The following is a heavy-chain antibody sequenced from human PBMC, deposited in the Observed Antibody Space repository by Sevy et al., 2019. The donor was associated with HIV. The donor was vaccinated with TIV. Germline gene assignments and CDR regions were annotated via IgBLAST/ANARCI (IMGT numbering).Heavy chain of an antibody. Sequence: GGSLRLSCTASGFSFNMYWMSWVRQAPGQGLKWVAHIKRDGSEKYYVDSVRGRFTISRDNAKNSLYLQMNSLRAEDTAVYYCARDCSSTSCLWGLDVWGQGTTVTVSS. J-gene: IGHJ6*02. CDR3: ARDCSSTSCLWGLDV. CDR1: GFSFNMYW. V-gene: IGHV3-7*03. D-gene: IGHD2-2*01. CDR2: IKRDGSEK.